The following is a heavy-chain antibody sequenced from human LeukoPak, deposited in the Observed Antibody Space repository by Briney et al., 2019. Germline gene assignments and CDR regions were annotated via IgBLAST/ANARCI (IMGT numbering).Heavy chain of an antibody. CDR1: GASISRTSW. CDR3: ARVSDSSSPYYYYMDV. Sequence: SGTLSLTCAVSGASISRTSWWSWVRQPPGKGLEWIGGIFHIGTTYYNPSLKTGVSISLDKSKNQFSLRLTSVTAADTAVYYCARVSDSSSPYYYYMDVWGKGTTVTVSS. V-gene: IGHV4-4*02. CDR2: IFHIGTT. J-gene: IGHJ6*03. D-gene: IGHD6-6*01.